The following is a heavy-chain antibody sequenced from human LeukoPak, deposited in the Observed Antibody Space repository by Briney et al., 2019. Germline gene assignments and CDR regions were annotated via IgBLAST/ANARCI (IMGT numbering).Heavy chain of an antibody. Sequence: SQTLSLTCTVSGGSISSGGHYWSWIRQHPGKGLEWIGYIYYSGSTYYNPSLKSRVTISVDTSKNQFSLKLSSVTAADTAVYYCARTRGYSGYEDFDYWGQGTLVTVPS. CDR3: ARTRGYSGYEDFDY. D-gene: IGHD5-12*01. J-gene: IGHJ4*02. CDR1: GGSISSGGHY. V-gene: IGHV4-31*03. CDR2: IYYSGST.